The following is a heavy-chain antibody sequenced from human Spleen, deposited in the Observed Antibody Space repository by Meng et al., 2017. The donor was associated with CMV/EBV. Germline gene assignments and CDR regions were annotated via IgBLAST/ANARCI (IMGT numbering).Heavy chain of an antibody. CDR1: GGSISSYY. CDR2: IYYNGIS. CDR3: ARDADYDLGYFQH. D-gene: IGHD3-3*01. Sequence: GSLRLSCAISGGSISSYYWSWIRQPPGKGLEWIGYIYYNGISHYNPSLKSRVTMSVDTSKNQFSLRLSSVTAADTAVYYCARDADYDLGYFQHWGQGSLVTVSS. J-gene: IGHJ1*01. V-gene: IGHV4-59*01.